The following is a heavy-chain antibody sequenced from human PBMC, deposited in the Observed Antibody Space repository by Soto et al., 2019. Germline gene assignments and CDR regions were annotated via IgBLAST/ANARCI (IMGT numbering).Heavy chain of an antibody. Sequence: GALRLSCEASGFTFSDCAMSWVRQAPGKGLEWVSGISGTGRSTFYADSVKDRFTISRDNSKNTVYLQMTSLRAEDTAVYYCAKGNTSGWYFFDYWGQGTLVTVSS. D-gene: IGHD6-19*01. CDR1: GFTFSDCA. CDR3: AKGNTSGWYFFDY. J-gene: IGHJ4*02. CDR2: ISGTGRST. V-gene: IGHV3-23*01.